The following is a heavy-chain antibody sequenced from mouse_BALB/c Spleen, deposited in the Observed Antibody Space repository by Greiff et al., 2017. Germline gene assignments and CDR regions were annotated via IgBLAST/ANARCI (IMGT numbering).Heavy chain of an antibody. CDR1: GYTFTSYW. J-gene: IGHJ2*01. D-gene: IGHD4-1*01. V-gene: IGHV1S81*02. CDR3: ARSLGRFDY. Sequence: QVQLKQPGAELVKPGASVKLSCKASGYTFTSYWMHWVKQRPGQGLEWIGEINPSNGRTNYNEKFKSKATLTVDKSSSTAYMQLSSLTSEDSAVYYCARSLGRFDYWGQGTTLTVSS. CDR2: INPSNGRT.